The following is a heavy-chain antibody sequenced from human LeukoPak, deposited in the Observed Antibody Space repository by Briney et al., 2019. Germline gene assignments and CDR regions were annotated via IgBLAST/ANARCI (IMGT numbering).Heavy chain of an antibody. D-gene: IGHD3-10*01. CDR2: INSDGSST. Sequence: GGSLRLSCAASGFTFSSYWMHWVRQAPGKGLVWVSRINSDGSSTSYADSVKGRFTISRDNAKNTLYLQMNSLRAEDTAVYYSARVAHFMVRGVINYYYYYMDVWGKGTTVTVSS. J-gene: IGHJ6*03. V-gene: IGHV3-74*01. CDR1: GFTFSSYW. CDR3: ARVAHFMVRGVINYYYYYMDV.